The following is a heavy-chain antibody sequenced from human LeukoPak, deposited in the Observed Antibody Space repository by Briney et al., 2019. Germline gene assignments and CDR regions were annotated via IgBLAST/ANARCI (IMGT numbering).Heavy chain of an antibody. CDR2: INPNSGGT. V-gene: IGHV1-2*02. D-gene: IGHD6-19*01. Sequence: ASVKVSCKASGYTFTSYYMHWVRQAPGQGLEWMGWINPNSGGTNYAQKFQGRVTMTRDTSISTAYMELSRLRSDDTAVYYCARDSGVSSAFNFDYWGQGTLVTVSS. J-gene: IGHJ4*02. CDR3: ARDSGVSSAFNFDY. CDR1: GYTFTSYY.